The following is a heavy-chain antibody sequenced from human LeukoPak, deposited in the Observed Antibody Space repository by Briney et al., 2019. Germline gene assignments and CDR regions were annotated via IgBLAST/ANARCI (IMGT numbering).Heavy chain of an antibody. D-gene: IGHD3-22*01. J-gene: IGHJ4*02. Sequence: SETLSLTCTVSGGSISSYYWIWIRQPPGKGLEWIGYIYYSGSTNYNPSLKSRVTISVDTSKNQFSLKLSSVTAADTAVYYCAREDSSGYYPYFDYWGQGTLVTVSS. CDR3: AREDSSGYYPYFDY. CDR1: GGSISSYY. CDR2: IYYSGST. V-gene: IGHV4-59*01.